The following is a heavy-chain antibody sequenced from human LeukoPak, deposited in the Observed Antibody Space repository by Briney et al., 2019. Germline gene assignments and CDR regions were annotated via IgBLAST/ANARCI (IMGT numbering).Heavy chain of an antibody. D-gene: IGHD3-10*01. CDR1: GYTFTGYY. CDR2: INPNSGGT. V-gene: IGHV1-2*02. CDR3: VRSKGLDYYGSGTDFDSYYYYMDV. Sequence: VASVKVSCKASGYTFTGYYMHWVRQAPGQGLEWMGWINPNSGGTNYVQKFQGRVTMTRDTSISTAYMELSRLRSDDTAVYYCVRSKGLDYYGSGTDFDSYYYYMDVWGKGTTVTISS. J-gene: IGHJ6*03.